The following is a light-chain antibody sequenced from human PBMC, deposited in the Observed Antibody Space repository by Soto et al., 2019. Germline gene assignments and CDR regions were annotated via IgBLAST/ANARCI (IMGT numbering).Light chain of an antibody. J-gene: IGKJ2*01. CDR1: QDISNY. Sequence: DIQMTQSPSSLSASVGDRVTITCQASQDISNYLNWYQHKAGKAPNLLIHDVSTLETGVPARFSGRGSGTIFTLTIINLQPEDVATYYCQQYDSRPNTFGQGTKVDIK. CDR3: QQYDSRPNT. CDR2: DVS. V-gene: IGKV1-33*01.